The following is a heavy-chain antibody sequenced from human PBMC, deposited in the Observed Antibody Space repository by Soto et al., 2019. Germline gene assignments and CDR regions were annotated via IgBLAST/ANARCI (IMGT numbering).Heavy chain of an antibody. J-gene: IGHJ5*02. D-gene: IGHD6-13*01. CDR2: INHSGST. Sequence: SETLSLTCAVYGGSFSGYYWSWIRQPPGKGLEWIGEINHSGSTNYNPSLKSRVTISVDTSKNQFSLKLSSVTAADTAVYYCARGRRYSLGGSSWYLVPRFAPWGQGTLVTVSS. CDR1: GGSFSGYY. CDR3: ARGRRYSLGGSSWYLVPRFAP. V-gene: IGHV4-34*01.